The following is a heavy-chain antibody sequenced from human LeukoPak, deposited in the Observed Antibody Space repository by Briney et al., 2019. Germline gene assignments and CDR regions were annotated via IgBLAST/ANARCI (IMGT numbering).Heavy chain of an antibody. CDR3: ARDAVAGHYYGSGSDYYYYGMDV. CDR1: GFTFSSYS. Sequence: GGSLRLSCAASGFTFSSYSMNWVRQAPGKGLEWVSSISSSSSYIYYADSVKGRFTISRDNAKNSLYLQMNCLRAEDTAVYYCARDAVAGHYYGSGSDYYYYGMDVWGQGTTVTVSS. CDR2: ISSSSSYI. D-gene: IGHD3-10*01. J-gene: IGHJ6*02. V-gene: IGHV3-21*04.